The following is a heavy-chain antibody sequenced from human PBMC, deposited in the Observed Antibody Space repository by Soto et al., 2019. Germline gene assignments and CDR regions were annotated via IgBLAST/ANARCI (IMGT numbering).Heavy chain of an antibody. Sequence: QVQLVESGGGVVQPGRSLRLSCVASGFTFSSYGMHWVRQAPGKGLEWVAVIWYDGSNKYYADSVKGRFTISRDNSKNTLYLQMNSLRAEDTAVYYCARGDYYYDSSGYLLFDYWGQGTLVTVSS. V-gene: IGHV3-33*01. CDR2: IWYDGSNK. CDR3: ARGDYYYDSSGYLLFDY. CDR1: GFTFSSYG. D-gene: IGHD3-22*01. J-gene: IGHJ4*02.